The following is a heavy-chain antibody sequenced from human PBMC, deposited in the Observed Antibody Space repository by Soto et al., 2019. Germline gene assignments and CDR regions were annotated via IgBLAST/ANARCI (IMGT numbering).Heavy chain of an antibody. CDR2: ITQSGST. J-gene: IGHJ6*03. CDR1: GGSFSDYY. V-gene: IGHV4-34*01. Sequence: QVQLEQWGAGLLKPSETLSLTCNVNGGSFSDYYWTWIRQSPGKGLEWIGEITQSGSTKYTPSLKSRVAISVDTPKKQFSLNLTSVTAADTAVYYCACLRAYYWYIDVWGKGTTVTVSS. CDR3: ACLRAYYWYIDV.